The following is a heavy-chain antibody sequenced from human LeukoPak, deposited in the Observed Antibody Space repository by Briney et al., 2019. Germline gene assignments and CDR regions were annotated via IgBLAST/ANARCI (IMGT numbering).Heavy chain of an antibody. Sequence: ASVKVSCKASGYTFTSYGISWVRQAPGQGLEWMGWISAYNGNTNYAQKLQGRVTMTTDTSTNTAYMELRSLRSDDTAVYYCARGRSDDLGYYNYYMDVWGKGTTVTVFS. D-gene: IGHD3-3*01. CDR2: ISAYNGNT. J-gene: IGHJ6*03. CDR1: GYTFTSYG. CDR3: ARGRSDDLGYYNYYMDV. V-gene: IGHV1-18*01.